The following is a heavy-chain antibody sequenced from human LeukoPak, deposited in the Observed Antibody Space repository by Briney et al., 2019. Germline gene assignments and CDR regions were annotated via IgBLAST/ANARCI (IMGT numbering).Heavy chain of an antibody. D-gene: IGHD3-22*01. CDR3: ARGRFHYDSSGYSSFYH. CDR2: INQDGSDK. Sequence: PGGSLRLSCAASGFTFSTYCMSWVRQAPGKGLEWVANINQDGSDKYYVDSVTGRFTISRDNAQNSLYLQMSSLRAEDTAVYYCARGRFHYDSSGYSSFYHWGQGTLVTVSS. J-gene: IGHJ4*02. CDR1: GFTFSTYC. V-gene: IGHV3-7*01.